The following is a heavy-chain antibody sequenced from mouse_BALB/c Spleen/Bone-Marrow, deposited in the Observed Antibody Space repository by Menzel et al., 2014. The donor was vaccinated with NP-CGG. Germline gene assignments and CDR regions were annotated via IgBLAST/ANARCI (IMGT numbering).Heavy chain of an antibody. CDR3: ARKGNYGWFAY. J-gene: IGHJ3*01. Sequence: EVQLQQSGPELVKPGASVKISCKASGYSFTAYYIHWVKQSHVKSLEWIGRINPYNGATSYNQSFKDKASLTVDKSSSTAYMELHSLTSEDSAVYYCARKGNYGWFAYWGQGTLVTVSA. D-gene: IGHD2-1*01. CDR2: INPYNGAT. V-gene: IGHV1-31*01. CDR1: GYSFTAYY.